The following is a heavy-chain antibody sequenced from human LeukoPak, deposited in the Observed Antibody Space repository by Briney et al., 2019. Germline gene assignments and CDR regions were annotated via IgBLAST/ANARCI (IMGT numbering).Heavy chain of an antibody. J-gene: IGHJ4*02. CDR3: AKDRGSHRASTVTTYYFDY. Sequence: PGGSLRLSCAASGFTFSSYGMHWVRQAPGKGLEWVAVISYDGSNKYYADSVKGRFTISRDNSKNTLYLQINSLRAEDTAVYYCAKDRGSHRASTVTTYYFDYWGQGTLVTVSS. CDR2: ISYDGSNK. D-gene: IGHD4-17*01. CDR1: GFTFSSYG. V-gene: IGHV3-30*18.